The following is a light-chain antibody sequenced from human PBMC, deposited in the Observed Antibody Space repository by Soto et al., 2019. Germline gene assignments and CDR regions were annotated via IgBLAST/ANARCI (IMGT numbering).Light chain of an antibody. V-gene: IGLV8-61*01. Sequence: QAVVTQEPSFSVAPGRTVTFTCGLSSGSVSTTYHPSWYQQTPGQAPRTLIYNTDIRSSWVPDRFSGSILGNTAALTITGAQADAESHYYCALYMGSGIWVFGGGTKLTVL. CDR1: SGSVSTTYH. CDR3: ALYMGSGIWV. J-gene: IGLJ3*02. CDR2: NTD.